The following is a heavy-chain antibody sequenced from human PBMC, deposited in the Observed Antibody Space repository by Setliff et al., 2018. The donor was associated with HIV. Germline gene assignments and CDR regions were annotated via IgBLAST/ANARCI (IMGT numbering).Heavy chain of an antibody. J-gene: IGHJ4*02. D-gene: IGHD5-12*01. V-gene: IGHV4-59*08. CDR3: ARQMPIPGIAITPVDY. CDR2: VFYTGFA. CDR1: GDSIRGYY. Sequence: ASETLSLTCTVSGDSIRGYYWSWIRQPPGKGLEWMGYVFYTGFAAYNPSLKSRLTISVDTSKSQFSLTLTSVTAADTAVYYCARQMPIPGIAITPVDYWGQGAPVTVSS.